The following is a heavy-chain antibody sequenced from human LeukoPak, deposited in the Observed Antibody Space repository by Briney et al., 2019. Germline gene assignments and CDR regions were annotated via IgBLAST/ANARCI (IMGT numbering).Heavy chain of an antibody. Sequence: PSETLSLTCTVSGGSISSGSYYWSWIRQPAGEGLEWIGRIYISGSTNYNPSLKSRVTISVDTSKNQFSLKLSSVTAADTAVYYCARRGYDSDYWGQGTLVTVSS. D-gene: IGHD5-12*01. CDR3: ARRGYDSDY. J-gene: IGHJ4*02. CDR2: IYISGST. V-gene: IGHV4-61*02. CDR1: GGSISSGSYY.